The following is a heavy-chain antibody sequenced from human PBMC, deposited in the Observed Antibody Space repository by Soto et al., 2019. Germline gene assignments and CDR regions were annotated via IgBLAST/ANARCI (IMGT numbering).Heavy chain of an antibody. V-gene: IGHV1-69*12. CDR3: ARAVAGGVYYYYGMDV. D-gene: IGHD6-19*01. J-gene: IGHJ6*02. CDR2: IIPIFGTA. Sequence: QVQLVQSGAEVKKPGSSVKVSCKASGGTFSSYAINWVRQAPGQGLEWMGGIIPIFGTADYAQKFQGRVTITADESTSXADMEQSSLRSEDTAVYYCARAVAGGVYYYYGMDVWGQGTTVTVSS. CDR1: GGTFSSYA.